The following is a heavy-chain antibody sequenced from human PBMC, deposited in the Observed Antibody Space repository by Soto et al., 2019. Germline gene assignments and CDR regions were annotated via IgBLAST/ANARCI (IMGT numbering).Heavy chain of an antibody. V-gene: IGHV3-30*03. CDR2: ISYDGSNK. Sequence: GGSLRLSCEASGFTFSSYGMHWVRQAPGKGLEWVAVISYDGSNKYYADSVKGRFTISRDNSKNTLYLQMNSLRAEDTAVYYCATVTTFVLAFDYWGQGTLVTVSS. J-gene: IGHJ4*02. CDR1: GFTFSSYG. D-gene: IGHD4-17*01. CDR3: ATVTTFVLAFDY.